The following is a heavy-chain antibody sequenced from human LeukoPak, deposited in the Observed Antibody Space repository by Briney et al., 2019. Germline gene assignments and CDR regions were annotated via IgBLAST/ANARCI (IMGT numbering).Heavy chain of an antibody. V-gene: IGHV3-7*01. Sequence: GGSLRLSCTASGFNVGSNHMSWVRQAPGKGLEWVANIKKDGSEKYYVDAVKGRFTISRDNAKTSLYLQMNSLRAEDTAVYYCARDLSGIAGYTYGRGIDYWGQGTLVTVSS. CDR2: IKKDGSEK. J-gene: IGHJ4*02. CDR3: ARDLSGIAGYTYGRGIDY. CDR1: GFNVGSNH. D-gene: IGHD5-18*01.